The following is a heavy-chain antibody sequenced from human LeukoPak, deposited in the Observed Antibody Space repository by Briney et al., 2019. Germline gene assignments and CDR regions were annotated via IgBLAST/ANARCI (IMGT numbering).Heavy chain of an antibody. CDR3: ARASDKYYYDSSGYYA. CDR2: MNPNSGNT. J-gene: IGHJ5*02. Sequence: GASVKASCKASGYTFTSYDIDWVRQATGQGLEWMGWMNPNSGNTGYAQKFQGRVTMTRNTSISTACMELSSLRSEDTAVYYCARASDKYYYDSSGYYAWGQGTLVTVSS. V-gene: IGHV1-8*01. D-gene: IGHD3-22*01. CDR1: GYTFTSYD.